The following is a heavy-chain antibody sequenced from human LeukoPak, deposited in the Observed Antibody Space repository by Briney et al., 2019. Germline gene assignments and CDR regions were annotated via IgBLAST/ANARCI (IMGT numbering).Heavy chain of an antibody. CDR1: GFTFRSNW. Sequence: GGSLRVSCAASGFTFRSNWMSWFRQGPGKGLEWVAHISPDGSETYYVDSVMGRFTISRDDAKTSVYLQMHSLRAEDTAVYYCATAVSVAGDSWGQGTLVTVSS. CDR2: ISPDGSET. D-gene: IGHD6-19*01. J-gene: IGHJ5*01. CDR3: ATAVSVAGDS. V-gene: IGHV3-7*01.